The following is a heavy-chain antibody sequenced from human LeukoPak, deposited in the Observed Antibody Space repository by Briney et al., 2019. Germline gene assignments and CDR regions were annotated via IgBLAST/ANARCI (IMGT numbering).Heavy chain of an antibody. CDR3: AKGQGYRYFDY. Sequence: GVSLRLSCAASGFSFSSYAMSWVRQAPGKGLEWVSAISGSGGSTYYADSVKGRFTISRDNSKNTLYLQMNSLRAEDTAVYYCAKGQGYRYFDYWGQGTLVTVSS. CDR1: GFSFSSYA. D-gene: IGHD5-12*01. CDR2: ISGSGGST. V-gene: IGHV3-23*01. J-gene: IGHJ4*02.